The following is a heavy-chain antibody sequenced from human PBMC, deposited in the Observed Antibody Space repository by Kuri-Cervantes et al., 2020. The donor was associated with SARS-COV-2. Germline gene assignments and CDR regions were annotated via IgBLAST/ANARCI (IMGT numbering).Heavy chain of an antibody. J-gene: IGHJ5*02. Sequence: GESLKISCAASGFTFSSYSMNWVRQAPGKGLEWVSSISSSSSYIYYADSVKGRFTISRDNAKNSLYLQMNSLRAEDTAVYYCAREGSGSYFSPNWFDPWGQGTLVTVSS. CDR2: ISSSSSYI. V-gene: IGHV3-21*01. D-gene: IGHD3-10*01. CDR1: GFTFSSYS. CDR3: AREGSGSYFSPNWFDP.